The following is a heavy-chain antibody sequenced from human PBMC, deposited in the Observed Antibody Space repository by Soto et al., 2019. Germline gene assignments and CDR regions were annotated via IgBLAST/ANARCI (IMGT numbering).Heavy chain of an antibody. CDR3: ARGLYSGWHYFDY. CDR2: INHSGST. D-gene: IGHD5-12*01. CDR1: GGYFSGYY. Sequence: SETLSLTCAVYGGYFSGYYWTWIRQPPGTGLEWIGEINHSGSTNYNPSLKSRVTISVDTSKNQFSLKLTSVTAADTAVYYCARGLYSGWHYFDYWGQGTLVTVSS. J-gene: IGHJ4*02. V-gene: IGHV4-34*01.